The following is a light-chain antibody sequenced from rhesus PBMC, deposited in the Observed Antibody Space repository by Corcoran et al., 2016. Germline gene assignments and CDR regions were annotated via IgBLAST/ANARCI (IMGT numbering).Light chain of an antibody. CDR1: QSVSSN. Sequence: EIVMTQSPATLSLSPGERATLSCRASQSVSSNLAWYQQKPGQAPRHLIYDAANRATGIPDRFSGSGSETDFTLTISSLQPEDFTTYYCLQYNRSPRTFGQGTKVEIK. J-gene: IGKJ1*01. V-gene: IGKV3-35*01. CDR3: LQYNRSPRT. CDR2: DAA.